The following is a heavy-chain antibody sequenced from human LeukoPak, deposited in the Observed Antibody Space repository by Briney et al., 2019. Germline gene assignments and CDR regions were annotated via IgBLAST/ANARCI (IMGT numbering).Heavy chain of an antibody. CDR1: GFTFSSYS. CDR2: ISSSSSYI. Sequence: KSGGSLRLSCAASGFTFSSYSMNWVRQAPGKGLEWVSSISSSSSYIYYADSVKGRFTIPRDNAKNSLYLQMNSLRAEDTAVYYCARGLRYFDWSGRFDYWGQGTLVTVSS. V-gene: IGHV3-21*01. J-gene: IGHJ4*02. D-gene: IGHD3-9*01. CDR3: ARGLRYFDWSGRFDY.